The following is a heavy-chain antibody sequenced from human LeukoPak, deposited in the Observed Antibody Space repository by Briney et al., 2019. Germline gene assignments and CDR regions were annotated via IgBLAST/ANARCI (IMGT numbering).Heavy chain of an antibody. V-gene: IGHV4-34*01. D-gene: IGHD3-22*01. CDR3: ARRGYDSSGYLSYYFDF. Sequence: PSETLSLTCAVYGGSSSGYYWSWIRQPPGKGLEWIGEINHSGSTNYNPSLKSRVTTSADTSKKHFSLKLSSVTAADTAVYYCARRGYDSSGYLSYYFDFWGQGTLVTVSS. J-gene: IGHJ4*02. CDR2: INHSGST. CDR1: GGSSSGYY.